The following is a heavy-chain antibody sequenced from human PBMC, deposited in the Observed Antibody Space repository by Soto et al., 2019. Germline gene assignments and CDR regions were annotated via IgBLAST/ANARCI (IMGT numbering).Heavy chain of an antibody. CDR2: IYHSGST. CDR3: ARGPMIVVVNRYYYYGMDV. Sequence: NRSETLSLTCAVSGGSISSGGYSWSWIRQPPGKGLEWIGYIYHSGSTYYNPSLKSRVTISVDRSKNQFSLKLSSVTAADAAVYYCARGPMIVVVNRYYYYGMDVWGQGTTVTVSS. CDR1: GGSISSGGYS. V-gene: IGHV4-30-2*01. D-gene: IGHD3-22*01. J-gene: IGHJ6*02.